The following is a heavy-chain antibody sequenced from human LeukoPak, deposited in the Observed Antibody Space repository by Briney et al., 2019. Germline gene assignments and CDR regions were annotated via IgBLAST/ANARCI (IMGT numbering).Heavy chain of an antibody. Sequence: PGGSLRLSCAASGFTISGFAMSWVRQAPRKGLEWVSGVTNSGNTTYYADSVKGRFTISKDNSKSTLHLQLNSLRAEDTAIYFCARHRNFGANFAIDYWGQGTLVTVSS. CDR3: ARHRNFGANFAIDY. CDR2: VTNSGNTT. J-gene: IGHJ4*02. D-gene: IGHD4/OR15-4a*01. V-gene: IGHV3-23*01. CDR1: GFTISGFA.